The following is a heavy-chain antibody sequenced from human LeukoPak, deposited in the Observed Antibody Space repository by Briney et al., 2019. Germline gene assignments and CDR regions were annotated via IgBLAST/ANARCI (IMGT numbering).Heavy chain of an antibody. CDR3: ARYALGLSW. CDR2: IHPNYGGT. V-gene: IGHV1-2*02. Sequence: ASVKVSCTTSGYTFTNHEIYWVRQAPGQGLEWMGWIHPNYGGTIYAQNFQGRVTMTRDTSISTAYMELSRLIYDDTAIYYCARYALGLSWWGEGTLVTVS. D-gene: IGHD2-8*01. CDR1: GYTFTNHE. J-gene: IGHJ4*02.